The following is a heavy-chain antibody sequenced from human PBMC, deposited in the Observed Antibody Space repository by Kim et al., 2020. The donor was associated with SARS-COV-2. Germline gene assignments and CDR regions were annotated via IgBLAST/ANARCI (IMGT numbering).Heavy chain of an antibody. D-gene: IGHD5-18*01. Sequence: LKSRVPISVDTSKNQFPLKLSSVTAADTAVYYCARRRSGLLTAMADAFDIWGQGTMVTVSS. V-gene: IGHV4-39*01. J-gene: IGHJ3*02. CDR3: ARRRSGLLTAMADAFDI.